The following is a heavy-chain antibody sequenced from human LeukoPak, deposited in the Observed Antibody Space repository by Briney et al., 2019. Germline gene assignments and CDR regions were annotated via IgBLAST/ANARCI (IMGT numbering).Heavy chain of an antibody. D-gene: IGHD3-10*01. CDR1: GGSVSGYY. CDR3: AREGFWYYYGSGSYYRISDYYYYMDV. J-gene: IGHJ6*03. CDR2: IEHSGST. V-gene: IGHV4-34*01. Sequence: SETLSLTCPVYGGSVSGYYWSGIRQPPGKGLEWIVEIEHSGSTNYNPSPKSRVTVSVDTSKNQLSLKLSSVTAADTAVYYCAREGFWYYYGSGSYYRISDYYYYMDVWGKGTTVTISS.